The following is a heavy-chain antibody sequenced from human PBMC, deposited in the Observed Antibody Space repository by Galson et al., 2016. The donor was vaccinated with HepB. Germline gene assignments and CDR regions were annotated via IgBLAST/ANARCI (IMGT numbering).Heavy chain of an antibody. J-gene: IGHJ4*02. CDR2: INHSGIT. CDR3: ARATYYGPHYFDS. V-gene: IGHV4-34*01. CDR1: GGSLSGFY. Sequence: ETLSLTCAVYGGSLSGFYWTWIRQPPGKGLEWIGEINHSGITKYSPSLKSRVTISVDPSKKQLSLKLSSVTAADTAIYYCARATYYGPHYFDSWGQGTLVTVSS. D-gene: IGHD3-3*01.